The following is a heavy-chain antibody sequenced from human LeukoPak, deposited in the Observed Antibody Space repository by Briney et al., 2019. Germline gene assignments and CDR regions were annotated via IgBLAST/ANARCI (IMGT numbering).Heavy chain of an antibody. J-gene: IGHJ4*01. V-gene: IGHV4-4*02. Sequence: SETLSLTCAVSGGSISNRNWWTWVRQPPGKGLEWIGEIYHSGSTHYNPSLKSRVTLSLDKSKNHFSLKLSSVTAADTAVYYCARGREMTSIGGFDYWGHGNLVTVSS. D-gene: IGHD5-24*01. CDR1: GGSISNRNW. CDR2: IYHSGST. CDR3: ARGREMTSIGGFDY.